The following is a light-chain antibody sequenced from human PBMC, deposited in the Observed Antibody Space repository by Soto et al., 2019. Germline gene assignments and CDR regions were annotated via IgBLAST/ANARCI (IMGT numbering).Light chain of an antibody. Sequence: QSVLTQPPSASGTPGQRVTISCSGSSSNIGSNYVYWYQQVPGTAPRLLMYRASQRPSGVPDRFSGSKSGTSASLAISGLRSEDEADYYCAAWDDTPKGLVFGGGTKLTVL. CDR1: SSNIGSNY. CDR3: AAWDDTPKGLV. CDR2: RAS. V-gene: IGLV1-47*01. J-gene: IGLJ2*01.